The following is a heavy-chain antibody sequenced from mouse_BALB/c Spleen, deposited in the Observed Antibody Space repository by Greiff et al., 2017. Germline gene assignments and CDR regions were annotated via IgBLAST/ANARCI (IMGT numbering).Heavy chain of an antibody. CDR3: ARGTTVVATRAMDY. J-gene: IGHJ4*01. Sequence: EVHLVESGGGLVQPGGSRKLSCAASGFTFSSFGMHWVRQAPEKGLEWVAYISSGSSTIYYADTVKGRFTISRDNPKNTLFLQMTSLRSEDTAMYYCARGTTVVATRAMDYWGQGTSVTVSS. CDR1: GFTFSSFG. V-gene: IGHV5-17*02. CDR2: ISSGSSTI. D-gene: IGHD1-1*01.